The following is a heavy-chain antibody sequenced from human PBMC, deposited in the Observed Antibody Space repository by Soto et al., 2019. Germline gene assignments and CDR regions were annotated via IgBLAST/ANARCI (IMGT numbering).Heavy chain of an antibody. V-gene: IGHV3-30*18. J-gene: IGHJ4*02. Sequence: PGGSLRLSCAASGSTFSSYGMHWVRQAPGKGLEWVAVISYDGSNKYYADSVKGRFTISRDNSKNTLYLQMNSLRAEDTAVYYCAKGTTFSSSGSLDYWGQGTLVTVSS. CDR3: AKGTTFSSSGSLDY. D-gene: IGHD3-22*01. CDR2: ISYDGSNK. CDR1: GSTFSSYG.